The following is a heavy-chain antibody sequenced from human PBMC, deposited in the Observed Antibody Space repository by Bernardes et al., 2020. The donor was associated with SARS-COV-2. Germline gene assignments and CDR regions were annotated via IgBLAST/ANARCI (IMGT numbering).Heavy chain of an antibody. Sequence: GSLRLSCTASGFTFTNYAMTWVRQAPGKGLEWVSSISASGGGTYYADSVQGRFTVSRDYSTNTLYLQMDSLRAEDTAIYYCAKEAYSGYLETYYFYYGMDVWGQGTTVTVSS. D-gene: IGHD5-12*01. J-gene: IGHJ6*02. CDR3: AKEAYSGYLETYYFYYGMDV. CDR2: ISASGGGT. CDR1: GFTFTNYA. V-gene: IGHV3-23*01.